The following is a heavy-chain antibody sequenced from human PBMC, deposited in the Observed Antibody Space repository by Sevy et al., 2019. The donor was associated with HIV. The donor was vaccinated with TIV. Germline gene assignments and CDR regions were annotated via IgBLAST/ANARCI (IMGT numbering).Heavy chain of an antibody. CDR3: AKDRCTGDVCENYYYALDI. D-gene: IGHD2-8*02. CDR1: GFTFNSYA. V-gene: IGHV3-30*18. CDR2: ISKDGRTK. J-gene: IGHJ6*02. Sequence: GGCLRLSCAASGFTFNSYAMHWVRQAPGKGLEWVAVISKDGRTKYYAESVKGRFTISRDNSKNTLNLQMNSLRAEDTAVFYCAKDRCTGDVCENYYYALDIWGQGTTVTVSS.